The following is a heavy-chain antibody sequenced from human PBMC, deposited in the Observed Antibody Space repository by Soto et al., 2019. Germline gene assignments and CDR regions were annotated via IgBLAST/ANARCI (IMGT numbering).Heavy chain of an antibody. V-gene: IGHV4-4*02. J-gene: IGHJ3*02. CDR3: ATWGSTAFDI. D-gene: IGHD3-16*01. CDR1: RGSMSSSDW. Sequence: QLQESGPGLVEPSGTLSLTCAVSRGSMSSSDWWCWVRQAPGKGLEWIGETYHSGNTNYNPSLKSRVTLSVDNSKNQFSVTLTSVTAADTGVHYCATWGSTAFDIWGQGTMVTVSS. CDR2: TYHSGNT.